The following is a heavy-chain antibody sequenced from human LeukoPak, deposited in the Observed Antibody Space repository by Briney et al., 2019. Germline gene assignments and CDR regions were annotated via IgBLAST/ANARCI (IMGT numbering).Heavy chain of an antibody. D-gene: IGHD6-13*01. J-gene: IGHJ4*02. Sequence: GESLKISCKGSGYSFTSYWIGWVRQMPGKGLEWMGIIYPGDSDTRYSPSFQGQVTISADSSISTAYLQWSGLKASDTAMYYCARLGAPYIAAAPLDYWGQGTLVTVSS. CDR3: ARLGAPYIAAAPLDY. CDR1: GYSFTSYW. CDR2: IYPGDSDT. V-gene: IGHV5-51*01.